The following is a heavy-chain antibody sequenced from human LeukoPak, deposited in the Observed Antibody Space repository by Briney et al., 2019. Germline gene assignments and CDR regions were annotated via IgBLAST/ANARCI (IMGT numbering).Heavy chain of an antibody. D-gene: IGHD3-22*01. Sequence: GGSLRLSCAASGFTFSSYSMNWVRQAPGKGLEWVSSISSSSSYIYYADSVKGRFTISRDNAKNSLYLQMNSLRAEDTAVYYCARDAWGYYDSSGYYYKSPLDYWGQGTLVTVSS. CDR3: ARDAWGYYDSSGYYYKSPLDY. J-gene: IGHJ4*02. CDR1: GFTFSSYS. CDR2: ISSSSSYI. V-gene: IGHV3-21*01.